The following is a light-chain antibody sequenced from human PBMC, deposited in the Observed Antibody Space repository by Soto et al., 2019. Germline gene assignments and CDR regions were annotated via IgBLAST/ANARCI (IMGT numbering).Light chain of an antibody. CDR2: DDD. CDR1: SSNIGGNS. CDR3: GSWDSSLSAYV. J-gene: IGLJ1*01. V-gene: IGLV1-51*01. Sequence: QSVLTQPHSVSAAPGKRVTISCSGSSSNIGGNSVSWYQQLPGTAPKLLIYDDDKRPSGIPDRFSGSKSGTSATLGITVFQTGDGADYYCGSWDSSLSAYVFGTGTNGTVL.